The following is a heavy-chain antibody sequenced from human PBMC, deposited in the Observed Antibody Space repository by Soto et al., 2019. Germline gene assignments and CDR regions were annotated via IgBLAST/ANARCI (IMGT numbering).Heavy chain of an antibody. Sequence: PSETLSLTCTVSGGSISGYYWTWIRQPPGKGLEWVGSLFYGGTTDYNPSLKSRLTMSLDTYKNHFSRKLRSVTAADTAVYYCARHRGPAPVYWGQGTLVNVSS. CDR1: GGSISGYY. CDR2: LFYGGTT. V-gene: IGHV4-39*01. CDR3: ARHRGPAPVY. D-gene: IGHD3-10*01. J-gene: IGHJ4*02.